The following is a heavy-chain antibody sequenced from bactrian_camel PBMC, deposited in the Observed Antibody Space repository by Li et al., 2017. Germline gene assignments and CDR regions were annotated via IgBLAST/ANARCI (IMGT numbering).Heavy chain of an antibody. Sequence: HVQLVESGGGLVQPGGSLQLSCTASGFTFNNYDMTRVRQAPGKGLEWVSGINTGGGTTYYADSVKGRFTISRDNAKNTLYLQLNSLKTEDTAMYYCAANKANRLIPLPPYAVGCGGGLSADFGYFSQGTQVTVS. CDR3: AANKANRLIPLPPYAVGCGGGLSADFGY. V-gene: IGHV3S1*01. J-gene: IGHJ6*01. CDR2: INTGGGTT. D-gene: IGHD1*01. CDR1: GFTFNNYD.